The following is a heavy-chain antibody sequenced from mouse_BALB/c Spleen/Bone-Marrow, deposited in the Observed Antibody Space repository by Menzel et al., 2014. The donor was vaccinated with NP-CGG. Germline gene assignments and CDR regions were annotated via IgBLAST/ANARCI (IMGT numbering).Heavy chain of an antibody. Sequence: LQESGAELVRPGTSVKMSCKAAGYTFTNYWIGWVKRRPGHGLEWIGDIYPGGGYTNYNEKFKGKATLTADTSSSTAYMQLSSLTSEDSAIYYCARGEDGLDYWGQGTTLTVSS. J-gene: IGHJ2*01. D-gene: IGHD2-3*01. CDR3: ARGEDGLDY. CDR1: GYTFTNYW. CDR2: IYPGGGYT. V-gene: IGHV1-63*02.